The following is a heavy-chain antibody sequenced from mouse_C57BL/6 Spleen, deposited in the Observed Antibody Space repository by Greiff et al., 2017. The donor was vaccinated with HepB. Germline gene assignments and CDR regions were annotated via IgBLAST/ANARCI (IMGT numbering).Heavy chain of an antibody. D-gene: IGHD1-1*01. Sequence: EVQLKESVAELVRPGASVKLSCTASGFNIKNTYMHWVKQRPEQGLEWIGRIDPANGNTKYAPKFQGKATITADTSSNTAYLQLSSLTSEDTAIYYCARDYYGSSPYYAMDYWGQGTSVTVSS. CDR3: ARDYYGSSPYYAMDY. V-gene: IGHV14-3*01. CDR2: IDPANGNT. J-gene: IGHJ4*01. CDR1: GFNIKNTY.